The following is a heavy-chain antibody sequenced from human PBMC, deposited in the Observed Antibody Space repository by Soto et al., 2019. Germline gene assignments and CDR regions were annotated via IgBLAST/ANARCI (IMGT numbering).Heavy chain of an antibody. V-gene: IGHV5-51*03. CDR2: IYPGDSDT. D-gene: IGHD3-22*01. Sequence: GESLKISCKGSGYSFTSYWIGWVRQMPGKGLEWMGIIYPGDSDTRYSPSFQGQVTISADKSISTAYLQWSSLKASDTAMYYCARLPITMIVVVIDGEFDYWGQGALVTVSS. CDR3: ARLPITMIVVVIDGEFDY. CDR1: GYSFTSYW. J-gene: IGHJ4*02.